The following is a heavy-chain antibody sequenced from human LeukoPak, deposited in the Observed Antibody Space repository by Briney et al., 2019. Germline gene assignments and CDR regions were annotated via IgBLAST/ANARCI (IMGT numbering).Heavy chain of an antibody. CDR2: INPNSGGT. V-gene: IGHV1-2*06. J-gene: IGHJ6*02. CDR3: ARFIVVVPAAHYYYYGMDV. CDR1: GYTFTGYY. Sequence: ASVKVSCKASGYTFTGYYMHWVRQAPGQGLECMGRINPNSGGTNYAQKFQGRVTMTRDTSISTAYMELSRLRSDDTAVYYCARFIVVVPAAHYYYYGMDVWGQGTTVTVSS. D-gene: IGHD2-2*01.